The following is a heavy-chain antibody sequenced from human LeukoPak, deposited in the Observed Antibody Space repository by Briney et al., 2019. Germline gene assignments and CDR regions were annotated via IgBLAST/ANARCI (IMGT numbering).Heavy chain of an antibody. CDR1: GGSISNDDW. V-gene: IGHV4-4*02. CDR3: ARDCSGGNCYLGVIDY. Sequence: SETLSLTCAVSGGSISNDDWWNWVRQPPGKGLEWIGEIYHSGSTNYNPSLKSRVTISVDTSKNQFSLKLTSVTDADAAVYYCARDCSGGNCYLGVIDYWGQGTQVIVSS. CDR2: IYHSGST. J-gene: IGHJ4*02. D-gene: IGHD2-15*01.